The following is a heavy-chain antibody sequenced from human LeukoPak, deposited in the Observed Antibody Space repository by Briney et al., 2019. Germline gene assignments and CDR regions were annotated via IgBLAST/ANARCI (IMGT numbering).Heavy chain of an antibody. CDR2: IKQDGSEK. J-gene: IGHJ4*02. CDR3: ARGSGYSYSFTGRERTKSRLDY. V-gene: IGHV3-7*01. CDR1: GFTFSSYW. D-gene: IGHD5-18*01. Sequence: GGSLRLSCAASGFTFSSYWMSWVRQVPGRGLEGVAHIKQDGSEKYYVDSVRGRFTISRDSSKNTLYLQMNSLRAADTAVYYCARGSGYSYSFTGRERTKSRLDYWGQGTLVTVSS.